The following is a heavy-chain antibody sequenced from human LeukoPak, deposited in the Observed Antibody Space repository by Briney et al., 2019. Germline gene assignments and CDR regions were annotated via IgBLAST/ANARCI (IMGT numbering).Heavy chain of an antibody. CDR1: GASFNTGDYY. CDR3: ARGKQWLVFHWFDP. D-gene: IGHD6-19*01. J-gene: IGHJ5*02. Sequence: PSQTPSLTCIVSGASFNTGDYYWNWIRQHPGKGLEWIGYIYNSGSTYYNPSLKSRVTISVDTSKNHFSLRLTSVTAADTAVYYCARGKQWLVFHWFDPWGQGTLVTVSS. V-gene: IGHV4-31*03. CDR2: IYNSGST.